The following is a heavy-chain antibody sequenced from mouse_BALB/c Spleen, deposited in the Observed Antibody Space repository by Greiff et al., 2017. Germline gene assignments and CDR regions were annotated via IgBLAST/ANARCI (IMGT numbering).Heavy chain of an antibody. CDR3: ARCGTARATFYFDY. CDR2: ISYSGST. V-gene: IGHV3-8*02. J-gene: IGHJ2*01. CDR1: GDSITSGY. Sequence: EVKLQESGPSLVKPSQTLSLTCSVTGDSITSGYWNWIRKFPGNKLEYMGYISYSGSTYYNPSLKSRISITRDTSKNQYYLQLNSVTTEDTATYYCARCGTARATFYFDYWGQGTTLTVSS. D-gene: IGHD3-2*01.